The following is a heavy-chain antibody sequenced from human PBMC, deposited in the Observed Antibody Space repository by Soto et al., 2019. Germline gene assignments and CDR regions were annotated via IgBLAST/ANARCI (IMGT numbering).Heavy chain of an antibody. D-gene: IGHD6-19*01. J-gene: IGHJ6*02. CDR2: ISSSSSTI. CDR1: GFTFSSYS. CDR3: ARDELGDSSEVNPGYYGMDV. V-gene: IGHV3-48*01. Sequence: PGGSLRLSCAASGFTFSSYSMNWVRQAPGKGLEWVSYISSSSSTINYAESVKGRFTISRDNAKNSLYLQMNSLRAEDTAVYYCARDELGDSSEVNPGYYGMDVWGQGTTVTVSS.